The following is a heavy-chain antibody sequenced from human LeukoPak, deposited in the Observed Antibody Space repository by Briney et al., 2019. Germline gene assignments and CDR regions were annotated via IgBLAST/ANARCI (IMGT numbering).Heavy chain of an antibody. CDR3: ARGRGGLYSGYDSDDF. Sequence: ASVKVSCKASGYTFTDYDIKWVRQATGQGLECMGWMNPNSGNTGYAQKFQGRVTMTRNTSISTAYMELSSLRSEDTAVYYCARGRGGLYSGYDSDDFWGQGTLVTVSS. D-gene: IGHD5-12*01. V-gene: IGHV1-8*01. CDR2: MNPNSGNT. CDR1: GYTFTDYD. J-gene: IGHJ4*02.